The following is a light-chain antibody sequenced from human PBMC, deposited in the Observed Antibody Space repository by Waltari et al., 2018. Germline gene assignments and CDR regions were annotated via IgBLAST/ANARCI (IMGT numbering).Light chain of an antibody. J-gene: IGLJ2*01. CDR1: NLGDRY. V-gene: IGLV3-1*01. Sequence: SYEVTQPPSVSVSPGQTANIPCSGSNLGDRYTCWYQQKAGQSPVLVIYQDNKRPPGIPERCSGSNSGNTATLTISATQALDEADYYCQAWDRTIGVVFGGGTKLTVL. CDR3: QAWDRTIGVV. CDR2: QDN.